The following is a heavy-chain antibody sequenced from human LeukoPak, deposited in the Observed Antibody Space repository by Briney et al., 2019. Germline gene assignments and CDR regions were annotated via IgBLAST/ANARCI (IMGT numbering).Heavy chain of an antibody. J-gene: IGHJ4*02. D-gene: IGHD3-9*01. Sequence: GGSLRLSCAASGFSFSTYAISWVRQAPGKGLEWVAAISGSGGSTYYADSVKGRFTISRDNSKNTLYLQMNSLRAEDTAVYYCARMATYYDILTGQDYWGQGTLVTVSS. CDR2: ISGSGGST. CDR3: ARMATYYDILTGQDY. CDR1: GFSFSTYA. V-gene: IGHV3-23*01.